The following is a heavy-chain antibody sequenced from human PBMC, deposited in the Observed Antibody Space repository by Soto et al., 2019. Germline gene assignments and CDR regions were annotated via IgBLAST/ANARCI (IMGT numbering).Heavy chain of an antibody. CDR1: GFTVSSNY. V-gene: IGHV3-53*01. CDR2: IYSGGST. J-gene: IGHJ4*02. CDR3: AWTLACDYDSSGYYFKN. D-gene: IGHD3-22*01. Sequence: GGSLRLSCAASGFTVSSNYMSWVRQAPGKGLEWVSVIYSGGSTYYADSVKGRFTISRGNSKNTLYLQMNSLRAEDPAVYYCAWTLACDYDSSGYYFKNWGQGTLVTVSS.